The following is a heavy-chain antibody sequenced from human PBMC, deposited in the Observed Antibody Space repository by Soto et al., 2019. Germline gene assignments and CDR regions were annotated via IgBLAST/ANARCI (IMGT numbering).Heavy chain of an antibody. D-gene: IGHD4-17*01. Sequence: QVQLVQSGAEVKKPGSSVKVSCKASGGTFSSYAISWVRQAPGQGLEWMGGIIHIFGTANYAQKFQGRVTITADESTRPAYIDLSSLRSEDRAVYYCARARQYGDYVDYYDGMDVWGQGTTVTVSS. J-gene: IGHJ6*02. CDR2: IIHIFGTA. CDR3: ARARQYGDYVDYYDGMDV. V-gene: IGHV1-69*12. CDR1: GGTFSSYA.